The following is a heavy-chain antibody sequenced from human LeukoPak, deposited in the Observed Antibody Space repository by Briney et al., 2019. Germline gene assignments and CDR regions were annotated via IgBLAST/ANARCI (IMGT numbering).Heavy chain of an antibody. CDR1: GGSISSYY. CDR3: ARLSGIAAAVVMGGFDY. Sequence: PSETLSLTCTVSGGSISSYYWSWLRQPPGKGLEWIGNIYYSGSTNYNPSLNIRVSISVYTSKNQFSLKLSSVTAADTAVYYCARLSGIAAAVVMGGFDYWGQGTLVTVSS. D-gene: IGHD6-13*01. J-gene: IGHJ4*02. CDR2: IYYSGST. V-gene: IGHV4-59*01.